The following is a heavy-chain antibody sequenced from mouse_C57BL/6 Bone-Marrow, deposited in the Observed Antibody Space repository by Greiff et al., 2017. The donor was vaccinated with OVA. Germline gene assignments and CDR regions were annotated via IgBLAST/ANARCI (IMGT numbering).Heavy chain of an antibody. CDR3: ARWEITTVVSSCYYFDY. J-gene: IGHJ2*01. V-gene: IGHV1-7*01. CDR2: INPSSGYT. D-gene: IGHD1-1*01. Sequence: QVQLKESGAELAKPGASVKLSCKASGYTFTSYWMHWVKQRPGQGLEWIGYINPSSGYTKYKQKFKDKATLTADKSSSTAYMQLSSLTSEDSAVYYCARWEITTVVSSCYYFDYWGQGTTLTVSS. CDR1: GYTFTSYW.